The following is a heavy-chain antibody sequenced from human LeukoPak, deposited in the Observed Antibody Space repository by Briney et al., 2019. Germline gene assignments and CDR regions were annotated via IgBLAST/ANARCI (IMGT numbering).Heavy chain of an antibody. CDR2: ISYDGSNK. J-gene: IGHJ1*01. CDR1: GFTFSSYA. D-gene: IGHD3-22*01. CDR3: AREAGGLTIDDSSGYSKYFQH. V-gene: IGHV3-30-3*01. Sequence: PGGSLRLSCAASGFTFSSYAMHWVRQAPGKGLEWVAVISYDGSNKYYADSVKGRFTISRDNSKNTLYLQMNSLRAEDTAVYYCAREAGGLTIDDSSGYSKYFQHWGQGTLVTVSS.